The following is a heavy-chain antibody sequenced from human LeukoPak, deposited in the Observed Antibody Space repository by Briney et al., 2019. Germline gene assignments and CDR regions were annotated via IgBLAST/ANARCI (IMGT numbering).Heavy chain of an antibody. D-gene: IGHD2-2*01. Sequence: PSETLSLTCTVSGGSISSTNYYWGWIRQPPGKGLEWIGTIYYTGTTYYNPSLTSRVTISVDTSKNQFSLKLSSVTAADTAVYYCARRKNQLLQKTYYFDYWGQGTLVTVSS. J-gene: IGHJ4*02. CDR3: ARRKNQLLQKTYYFDY. CDR1: GGSISSTNYY. V-gene: IGHV4-39*01. CDR2: IYYTGTT.